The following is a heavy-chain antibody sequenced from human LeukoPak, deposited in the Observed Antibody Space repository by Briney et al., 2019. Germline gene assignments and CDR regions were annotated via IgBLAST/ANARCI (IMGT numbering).Heavy chain of an antibody. J-gene: IGHJ4*02. V-gene: IGHV4-4*02. CDR3: AGLVGRYSSGLYYYYFDY. D-gene: IGHD3-22*01. CDR2: MYLSGTT. Sequence: GTLSLTCTVSGDSINSLDLWSWVRQPPGKGLEWIGEMYLSGTTHSNPSVKSRVTISIDKSKNQFFLNLSSVTAADTAVYYCAGLVGRYSSGLYYYYFDYWGQGTPVTVSS. CDR1: GDSINSLDL.